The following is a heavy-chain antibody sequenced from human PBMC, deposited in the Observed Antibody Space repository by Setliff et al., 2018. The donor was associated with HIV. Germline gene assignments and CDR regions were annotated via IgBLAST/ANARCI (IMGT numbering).Heavy chain of an antibody. V-gene: IGHV3-21*04. CDR1: AFTFSDYY. CDR2: ISSGSSYI. J-gene: IGHJ3*02. CDR3: ARNTDVDSVYRPFHI. Sequence: LRLSCAASAFTFSDYYLHWLRQAPGKGLEWVSSISSGSSYIYYADSVKGRFTISRDNAKNSLYLQMNSLRAEDTAVYYCARNTDVDSVYRPFHIWGQGTMVTVSS. D-gene: IGHD1-26*01.